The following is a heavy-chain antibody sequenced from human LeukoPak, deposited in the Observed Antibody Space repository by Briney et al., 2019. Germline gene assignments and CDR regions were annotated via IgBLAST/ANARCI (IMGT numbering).Heavy chain of an antibody. D-gene: IGHD3-22*01. CDR1: GFTFSTYW. Sequence: GGPLRLSCAASGFTFSTYWMHWVRQAPGKGLVWVSRIKSDGSTNYADSVKGRFTISRDNAKNTVSLQMNSLRAEDTGVYYCARAPSEIGGYYPEYFRHWGQGTLVTVSS. V-gene: IGHV3-74*01. J-gene: IGHJ1*01. CDR3: ARAPSEIGGYYPEYFRH. CDR2: IKSDGST.